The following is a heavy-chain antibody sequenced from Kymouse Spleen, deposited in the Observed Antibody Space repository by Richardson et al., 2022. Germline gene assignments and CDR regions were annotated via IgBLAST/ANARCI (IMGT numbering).Heavy chain of an antibody. CDR2: IGTAGDT. J-gene: IGHJ4*02. V-gene: IGHV3-13*01. Sequence: EVQLVESGGGLVQPGGSLRLSCAASGFTFSSYDMHWVRQATGKGLEWVSAIGTAGDTYYPGSVKGRFTISRENAKNSLYLQMNSLRAGDTAVYYCARARYYDILTGYYSFDYWGQGTLVTVSS. D-gene: IGHD3-9*01. CDR1: GFTFSSYD. CDR3: ARARYYDILTGYYSFDY.